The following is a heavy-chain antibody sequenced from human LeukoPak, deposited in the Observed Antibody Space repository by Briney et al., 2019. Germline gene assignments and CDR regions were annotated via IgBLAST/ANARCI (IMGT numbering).Heavy chain of an antibody. D-gene: IGHD1-26*01. J-gene: IGHJ6*03. Sequence: GASVKVSCKVSGYTLTELSMHWVRQAPGKGLEWMGGFDPEDGETIYAQKFQGRVTMTEDTSTDTAYMELSSLRSEDTAVYYCATGGFVVGYYYYYMDVWGKGTTVTVPS. CDR3: ATGGFVVGYYYYYMDV. CDR1: GYTLTELS. V-gene: IGHV1-24*01. CDR2: FDPEDGET.